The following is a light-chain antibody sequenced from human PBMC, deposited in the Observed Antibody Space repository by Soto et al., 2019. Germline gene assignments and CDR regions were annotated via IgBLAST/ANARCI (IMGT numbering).Light chain of an antibody. J-gene: IGKJ1*01. V-gene: IGKV1-5*03. CDR2: KAS. CDR1: QSISSW. Sequence: DIQMTQSPSTLSASVGDRVTITCRASQSISSWLAWYQQTPGKAPKLLIYKASSLESGVPSRFSGSGSGTAFTRTISSLQPDDFATYYGQKYNSYSRTFGQGTKVEIK. CDR3: QKYNSYSRT.